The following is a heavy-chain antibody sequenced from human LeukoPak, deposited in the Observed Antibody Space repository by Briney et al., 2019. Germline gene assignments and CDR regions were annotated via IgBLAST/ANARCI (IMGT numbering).Heavy chain of an antibody. CDR1: GFTFSSYE. Sequence: GGSLRLSCAASGFTFSSYEMNWVRQAPGKGLEWVSYISSSGSTIYYADSVKGRFTISRDNSKNTLYLQMDSLRAEDTAVYYCAKDRGYSYGYFDYWGQGTLVTVSS. CDR2: ISSSGSTI. CDR3: AKDRGYSYGYFDY. V-gene: IGHV3-48*03. D-gene: IGHD5-18*01. J-gene: IGHJ4*02.